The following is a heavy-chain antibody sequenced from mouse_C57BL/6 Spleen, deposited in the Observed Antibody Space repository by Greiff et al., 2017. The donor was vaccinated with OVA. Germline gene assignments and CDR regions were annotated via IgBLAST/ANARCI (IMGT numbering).Heavy chain of an antibody. CDR1: GFNIKDYY. CDR2: IDPEDGET. V-gene: IGHV14-2*01. Sequence: VQLKQSGAELVKPGASVKLSCTASGFNIKDYYMHWVKQRTEQGLEWIGRIDPEDGETKYAPKFKGKATMTADTSSNTAYLQLSSLTSEDTAVYYYARSPSQFFDYWGQGTTLTVSS. CDR3: ARSPSQFFDY. J-gene: IGHJ2*01.